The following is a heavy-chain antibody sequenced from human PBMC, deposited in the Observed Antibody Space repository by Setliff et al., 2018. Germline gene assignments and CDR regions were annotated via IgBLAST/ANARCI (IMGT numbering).Heavy chain of an antibody. Sequence: ETLSLTCMVSGGSISSDYYMSWIRQAPGKGLEWVGNIKHDGSAKGYLDSVKGRFTISRDNAKNSLFLQMNSLRVEDTAIYYCARERFYGDNRDYFGPHSWGQGTLVTVSS. CDR2: IKHDGSAK. V-gene: IGHV3-7*03. D-gene: IGHD3-22*01. CDR1: GGSISSDYY. J-gene: IGHJ4*02. CDR3: ARERFYGDNRDYFGPHS.